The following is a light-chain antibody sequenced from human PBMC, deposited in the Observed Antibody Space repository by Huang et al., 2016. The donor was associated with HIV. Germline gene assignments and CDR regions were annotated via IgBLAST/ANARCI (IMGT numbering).Light chain of an antibody. CDR2: RAS. CDR3: QQYNTYLYT. J-gene: IGKJ2*01. Sequence: DIQMTQSPSTLSASVGDRVTITCRASQNINTWLAGYQQKPGKAPDLLIYRASSLQVCVPSRSTGSGSGTEFTLTITSLQPDDLGTYYCQQYNTYLYTFGQGTKLEI. CDR1: QNINTW. V-gene: IGKV1-5*03.